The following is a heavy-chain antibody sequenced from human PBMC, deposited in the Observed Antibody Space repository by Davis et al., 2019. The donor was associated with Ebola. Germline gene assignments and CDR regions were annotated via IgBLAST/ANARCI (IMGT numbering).Heavy chain of an antibody. Sequence: SVKVSCKASGGTFSSYAISWVRQAPGQGLEWMGGIIPIFGTANYAQKFQGRVTITADESTSTAYMELSSLRSEDTAVYYCARGQEGWGTADFDYWGQGTLVTVSS. J-gene: IGHJ4*02. CDR1: GGTFSSYA. D-gene: IGHD3-16*01. CDR2: IIPIFGTA. V-gene: IGHV1-69*13. CDR3: ARGQEGWGTADFDY.